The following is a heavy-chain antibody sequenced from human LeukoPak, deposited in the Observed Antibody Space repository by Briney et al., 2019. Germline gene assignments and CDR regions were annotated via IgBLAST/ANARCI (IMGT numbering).Heavy chain of an antibody. CDR1: GGSFSGYY. Sequence: PSETLSLTCAVYGGSFSGYYWSWIRQPPGKGLEWIGEINHSGSTNYNPSLKSRVTISVDTSKNQFSLKLSSVTAADTAVYYCARRPNSNPTHRGSGSYYPLGAFDIWGQGTMVTVSS. CDR2: INHSGST. D-gene: IGHD1-26*01. J-gene: IGHJ3*02. CDR3: ARRPNSNPTHRGSGSYYPLGAFDI. V-gene: IGHV4-34*01.